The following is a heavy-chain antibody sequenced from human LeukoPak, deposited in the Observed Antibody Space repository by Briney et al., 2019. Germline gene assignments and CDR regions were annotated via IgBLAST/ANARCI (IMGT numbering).Heavy chain of an antibody. CDR2: IFYSGST. V-gene: IGHV4-39*07. CDR3: ARGPALYCSSTSCSEGGYFDY. J-gene: IGHJ4*02. CDR1: SGSISTSNYY. Sequence: PSETLSLTCTVSSGSISTSNYYWGWVRQPPGKALEWIGNIFYSGSTYYSPSLKSRVTISLDTSKNQFSLKLSSVTAADTAVYYCARGPALYCSSTSCSEGGYFDYWGQGTLVTVSS. D-gene: IGHD2-2*01.